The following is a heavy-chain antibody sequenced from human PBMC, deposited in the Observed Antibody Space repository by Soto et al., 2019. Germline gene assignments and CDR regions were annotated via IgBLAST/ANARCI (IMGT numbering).Heavy chain of an antibody. D-gene: IGHD1-7*01. V-gene: IGHV1-46*03. CDR2: INPSGGST. Sequence: ASVKVSCKASGYTFTSYYVHWVRQAPGQGLEWMGIINPSGGSTSYAQKFQGRVTMTRDTSTSTVYMELSSLRSEDTAVYYCATGENELLEAYWGQGTLVTVSS. J-gene: IGHJ4*02. CDR3: ATGENELLEAY. CDR1: GYTFTSYY.